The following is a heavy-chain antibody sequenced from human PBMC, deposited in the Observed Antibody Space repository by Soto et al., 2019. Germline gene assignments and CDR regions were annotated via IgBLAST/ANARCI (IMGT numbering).Heavy chain of an antibody. CDR1: GFTFSRYG. J-gene: IGHJ5*01. Sequence: LMXCCASSGFTFSRYGMNWLRQAPGKGLEWVASISSSTSYVYYADSVKGRFSTSRDNAKNILYLEMYALRTEDTAVYYCARDPSEGRVGNWFESWGQGTLVTVSS. D-gene: IGHD2-2*01. CDR3: ARDPSEGRVGNWFES. CDR2: ISSSTSYV. V-gene: IGHV3-21*06.